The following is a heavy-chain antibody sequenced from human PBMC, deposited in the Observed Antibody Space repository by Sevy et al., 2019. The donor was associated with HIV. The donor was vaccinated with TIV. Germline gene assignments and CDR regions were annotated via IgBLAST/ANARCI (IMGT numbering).Heavy chain of an antibody. Sequence: GGSLRLSCAASGFTFSSYWMNWVRQAPGRGLVWVSRINSDGSSTSYADSVKGRFTISRDNAKNTLYLQMNSLRAEDTAVYYYARDLGGSYYSFDYWGQGTLVTVSS. CDR1: GFTFSSYW. D-gene: IGHD1-26*01. J-gene: IGHJ4*02. CDR3: ARDLGGSYYSFDY. CDR2: INSDGSST. V-gene: IGHV3-74*01.